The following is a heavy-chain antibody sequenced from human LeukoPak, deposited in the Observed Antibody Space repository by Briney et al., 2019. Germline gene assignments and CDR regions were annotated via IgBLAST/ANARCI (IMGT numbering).Heavy chain of an antibody. J-gene: IGHJ4*02. Sequence: PGGSLRLSCAASGFSFSSYAMHWVRQAPGKGLEWVAVISFDGSSKSYADSVKGRFTISRDNSKSTLYLQVNSLRVEDTAVYYCARDPYDTSGYFYYYWGQGTLVTVSS. D-gene: IGHD3-22*01. CDR1: GFSFSSYA. CDR3: ARDPYDTSGYFYYY. CDR2: ISFDGSSK. V-gene: IGHV3-30-3*01.